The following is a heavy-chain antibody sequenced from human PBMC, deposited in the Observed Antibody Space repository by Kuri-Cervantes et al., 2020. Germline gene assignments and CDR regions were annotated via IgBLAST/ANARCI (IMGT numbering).Heavy chain of an antibody. Sequence: ESLKISCTVSGGSINSISHYWGWIRQPPGKGLEWIGSIYHSGSTNYNPSLKSRVTISVDKSKNQFSLKLSSVTAADTAVYYCARDYGSGSYGAHYMDVWGKGTTVTVSS. D-gene: IGHD3-10*01. V-gene: IGHV4-39*07. CDR3: ARDYGSGSYGAHYMDV. CDR1: GGSINSISHY. J-gene: IGHJ6*03. CDR2: IYHSGST.